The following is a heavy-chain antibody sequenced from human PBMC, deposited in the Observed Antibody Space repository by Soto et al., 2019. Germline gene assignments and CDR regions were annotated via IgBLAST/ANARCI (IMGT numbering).Heavy chain of an antibody. Sequence: GGSLRLSCAASGFTFSSYAMSWVRQAPGKGLEWVSAISGSGGSTYYADSVKGRFTISRDNSKNTLYLQMNSLRAEDTAVYYCATPPLDYGDTGPLFDYWGQGTLVTVSS. CDR2: ISGSGGST. D-gene: IGHD4-17*01. V-gene: IGHV3-23*01. J-gene: IGHJ4*02. CDR1: GFTFSSYA. CDR3: ATPPLDYGDTGPLFDY.